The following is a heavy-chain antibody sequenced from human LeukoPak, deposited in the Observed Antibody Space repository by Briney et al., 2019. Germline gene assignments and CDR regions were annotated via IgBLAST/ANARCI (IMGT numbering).Heavy chain of an antibody. CDR2: INTYNDNT. J-gene: IGHJ4*02. Sequence: ASVKVSCKASGYSFTNYGISWVRQAPGQGLEWMGWINTYNDNTNYAQNLQGRVTMTRDTSISTAYMELSRLRSDDTAVYYCARDGGAQYYYGSGSYCRNQNRYFDYWGQGTLVTVSS. D-gene: IGHD3-10*01. CDR3: ARDGGAQYYYGSGSYCRNQNRYFDY. CDR1: GYSFTNYG. V-gene: IGHV1-18*01.